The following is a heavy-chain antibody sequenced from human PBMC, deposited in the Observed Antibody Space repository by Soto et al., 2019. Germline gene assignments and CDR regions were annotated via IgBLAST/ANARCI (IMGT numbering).Heavy chain of an antibody. CDR3: AGAGDSTYYDFWSGYSAHFDH. J-gene: IGHJ4*02. D-gene: IGHD3-3*01. Sequence: SETLSLTCTVSGGSISSGGYYWSWIRQHPGKGLEWIGYIYYSGSTYYNPSLKSRVTISVDTSKNQFSLKLSSVTAADTAVYYCAGAGDSTYYDFWSGYSAHFDHWGQGTLVTVSS. V-gene: IGHV4-31*03. CDR1: GGSISSGGYY. CDR2: IYYSGST.